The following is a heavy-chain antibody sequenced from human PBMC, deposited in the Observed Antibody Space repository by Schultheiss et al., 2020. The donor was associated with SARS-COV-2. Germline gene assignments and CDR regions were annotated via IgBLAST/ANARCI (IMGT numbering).Heavy chain of an antibody. D-gene: IGHD3-10*01. Sequence: SETLSLTCTVSGGSISSYYWSWIRQPPGKGLEWIGSIYYSGSTYYNPSLKSRVTISVDTSKNQFSLKLSSVTAADTAVYYCARQPVRGVIVVDYGMDVWGQGTTVTVSS. V-gene: IGHV4-59*05. CDR3: ARQPVRGVIVVDYGMDV. CDR1: GGSISSYY. J-gene: IGHJ6*02. CDR2: IYYSGST.